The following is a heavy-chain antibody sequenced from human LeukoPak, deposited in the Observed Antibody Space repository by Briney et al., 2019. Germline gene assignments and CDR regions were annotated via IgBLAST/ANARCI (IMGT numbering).Heavy chain of an antibody. CDR3: AKASLGYCSGGSCSPYDY. CDR1: GFTFSSYA. D-gene: IGHD2-15*01. CDR2: ISGSGGST. V-gene: IGHV3-23*01. J-gene: IGHJ4*02. Sequence: TGGSLRLSCAAYGFTFSSYAMSWVRQAPGKGLEWVSAISGSGGSTYYADSVKGRFTISRDNSKNTLYLQMNSLRAEDTAVYYCAKASLGYCSGGSCSPYDYWGQGTLVTVSS.